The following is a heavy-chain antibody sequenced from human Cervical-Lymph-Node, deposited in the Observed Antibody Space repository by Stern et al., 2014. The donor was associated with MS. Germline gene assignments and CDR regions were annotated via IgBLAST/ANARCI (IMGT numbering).Heavy chain of an antibody. V-gene: IGHV3-30*18. CDR2: ISFDGTNK. D-gene: IGHD3-3*02. CDR3: AKARRILAMNPSDAFDV. Sequence: VQLVESGGGVVQPGRSLRLSCAASGFTFSRYAMHWVRQAPGKGLEWVALISFDGTNKHYADSVKGRFTISKDHVKDTLFLQMNSLRAEDTAVYYCAKARRILAMNPSDAFDVWGQGTMVTVSS. J-gene: IGHJ3*01. CDR1: GFTFSRYA.